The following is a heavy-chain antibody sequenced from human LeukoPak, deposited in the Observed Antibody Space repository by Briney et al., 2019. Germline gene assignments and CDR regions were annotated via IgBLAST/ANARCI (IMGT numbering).Heavy chain of an antibody. CDR2: IHTSGST. V-gene: IGHV4-4*07. D-gene: IGHD3-22*01. Sequence: SGTLSLTCTVSGGSLSSYYWSWIRQPAGKGVEWIGRIHTSGSTNYSPSLKSRVTMSVDTSKNQFSLKLSSVTAADTAVYYCARDRYYYDSSARYFDYWGQGTLVTVSS. J-gene: IGHJ4*02. CDR1: GGSLSSYY. CDR3: ARDRYYYDSSARYFDY.